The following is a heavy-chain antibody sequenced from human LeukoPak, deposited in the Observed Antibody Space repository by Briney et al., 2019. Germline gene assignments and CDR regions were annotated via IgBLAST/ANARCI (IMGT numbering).Heavy chain of an antibody. J-gene: IGHJ4*02. CDR2: IYYSGST. CDR1: GGSISSYY. V-gene: IGHV4-59*01. D-gene: IGHD3/OR15-3a*01. Sequence: PSETLSLTCTVSGGSISSYYWSWIRQPPWKGLEWIGYIYYSGSTNYNPSLKSRVTISVDTSKNQFSLKLSSVTAADTAVYYCARNRKGTGSGGTYYFDYWGQGTLVTVSS. CDR3: ARNRKGTGSGGTYYFDY.